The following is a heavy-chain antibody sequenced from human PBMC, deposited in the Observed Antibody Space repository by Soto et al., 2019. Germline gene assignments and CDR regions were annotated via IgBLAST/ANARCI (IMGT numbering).Heavy chain of an antibody. D-gene: IGHD3-22*01. CDR2: IYYSGST. CDR1: GGSISSGGYY. CDR3: ARIPPRYDSSGYYYVYDYYYGMDV. Sequence: SETLSLTCTVSGGSISSGGYYWSWIRQHPGKGREWIGYIYYSGSTYYNPSLKSRVTISVDTSKNQFSLKLSSVTAADTAVYYCARIPPRYDSSGYYYVYDYYYGMDVWGQGTTVTVSS. J-gene: IGHJ6*02. V-gene: IGHV4-31*03.